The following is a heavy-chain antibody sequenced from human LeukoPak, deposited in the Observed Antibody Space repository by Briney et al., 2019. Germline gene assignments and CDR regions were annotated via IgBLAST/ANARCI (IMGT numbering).Heavy chain of an antibody. Sequence: GGSLSLSCAASGFPFSSFEMIWVRHAPERGLGCVSYISTSGNNIHYADSVKGRFTISRDNAKNSLYLEMNSLRAEDTAAYDWVRKGYYGSGSYPAPFDFWGQGTMVTVSS. D-gene: IGHD3-10*01. V-gene: IGHV3-48*03. J-gene: IGHJ3*01. CDR3: VRKGYYGSGSYPAPFDF. CDR2: ISTSGNNI. CDR1: GFPFSSFE.